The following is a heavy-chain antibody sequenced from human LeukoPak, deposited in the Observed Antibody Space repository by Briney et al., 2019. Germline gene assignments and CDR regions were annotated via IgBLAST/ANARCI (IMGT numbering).Heavy chain of an antibody. D-gene: IGHD2-15*01. CDR1: GFTFSSYG. J-gene: IGHJ4*02. Sequence: PGGSLRLSCAASGFTFSSYGMHWVRQAPGKGQEWVAVIWYDGSNKYYADSVKGRFTISRDNSKNTLYLQMNSLRAEDTAVYYCAGSGEAVQTYYFDYWGQGTLVSVSS. CDR3: AGSGEAVQTYYFDY. V-gene: IGHV3-33*01. CDR2: IWYDGSNK.